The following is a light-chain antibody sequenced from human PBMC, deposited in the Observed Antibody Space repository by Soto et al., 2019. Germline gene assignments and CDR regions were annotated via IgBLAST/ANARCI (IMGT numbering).Light chain of an antibody. V-gene: IGKV1-5*01. CDR1: QTISTW. Sequence: DILLTQFPGTLSASVGDRVTITCRASQTISTWLAWYQHKPGKAPNLLIYDASTLMSGVPSRFSGSGSGTEFTLTISSLQPGDFATYYCQQSETYPLTFGQGTRLDIK. CDR2: DAS. CDR3: QQSETYPLT. J-gene: IGKJ5*01.